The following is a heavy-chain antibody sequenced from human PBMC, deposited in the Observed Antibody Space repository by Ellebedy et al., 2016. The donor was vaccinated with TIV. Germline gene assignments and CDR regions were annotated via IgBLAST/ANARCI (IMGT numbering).Heavy chain of an antibody. CDR2: ISGSGDNT. CDR1: GFTFSNYA. D-gene: IGHD4-17*01. CDR3: AKVPTLDYGDSGEFNYYYMDV. Sequence: GGSLRLSCAASGFTFSNYAMNWVRQAPGKGLEWVSAISGSGDNTYYADSVKGRFTISRDNPKNTVYLQIYSLRAEDTALYYCAKVPTLDYGDSGEFNYYYMDVWGKGTTVTVSS. V-gene: IGHV3-23*01. J-gene: IGHJ6*03.